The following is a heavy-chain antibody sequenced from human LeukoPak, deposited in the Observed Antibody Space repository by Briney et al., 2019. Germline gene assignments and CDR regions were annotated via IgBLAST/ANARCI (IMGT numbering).Heavy chain of an antibody. Sequence: ASVKVSCKASGYTFTGYYMHWVRQAPGQGLEWMGWINPNSGGTNYAQKFQGRVTMTRDTSISTAYMELSRLRSDDTAVYYCARSMVRGVIIYYYYYYMDVWGKGTTVTVSS. CDR1: GYTFTGYY. J-gene: IGHJ6*03. CDR2: INPNSGGT. CDR3: ARSMVRGVIIYYYYYYMDV. D-gene: IGHD3-10*01. V-gene: IGHV1-2*02.